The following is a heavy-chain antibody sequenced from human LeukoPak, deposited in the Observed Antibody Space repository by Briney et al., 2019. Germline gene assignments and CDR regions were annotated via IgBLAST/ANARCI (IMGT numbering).Heavy chain of an antibody. CDR3: ARDYSGSYNH. V-gene: IGHV1-2*06. CDR1: GYTFTDFY. CDR2: IHPNTGDT. D-gene: IGHD1-26*01. Sequence: ASVKVSCKASGYTFTDFYIHWVRQAPGQGLEWMGLIHPNTGDTYFAQKFRGRVTMTRDTSISTAYMELNRLTSDDTAVYYCARDYSGSYNHWAQGTLGTISS. J-gene: IGHJ5*02.